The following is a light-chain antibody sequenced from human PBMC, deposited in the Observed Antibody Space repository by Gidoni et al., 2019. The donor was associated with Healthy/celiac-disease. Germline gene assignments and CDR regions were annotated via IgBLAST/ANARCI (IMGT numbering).Light chain of an antibody. Sequence: EIVLTQSSATLSLSTGERATLSCRASQSVSSYLAWYQQKPGQAPRLLIYDASNRATGLPARFSGSGSVTDFTLTISSLEPEDFAVYYCQQRSNWPITFGQGTRLEIK. CDR2: DAS. J-gene: IGKJ5*01. CDR1: QSVSSY. CDR3: QQRSNWPIT. V-gene: IGKV3-11*01.